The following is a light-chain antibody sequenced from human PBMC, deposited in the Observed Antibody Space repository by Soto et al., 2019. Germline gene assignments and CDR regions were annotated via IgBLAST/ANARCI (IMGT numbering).Light chain of an antibody. J-gene: IGKJ1*01. CDR3: QNYKGAPWT. Sequence: DIQMTQSPSSLSASVGDRVTITCRASQGISNYLVWYQQKPGKVPKLLIYAASTLQSGVPSRFSGSGSGTDFTLTISSLQAEDVATYYCQNYKGAPWTFGQGNKVEIK. V-gene: IGKV1-27*01. CDR1: QGISNY. CDR2: AAS.